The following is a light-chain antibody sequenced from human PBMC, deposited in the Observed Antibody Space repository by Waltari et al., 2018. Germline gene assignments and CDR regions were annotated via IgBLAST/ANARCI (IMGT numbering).Light chain of an antibody. CDR2: DND. CDR1: RSTLVYSY. V-gene: IGLV1-51*01. CDR3: GTWDSSLTAVV. Sequence: QSVLTQPPSVSAAPGQRVTIPCSGRRSTLVYSYVSWYRQLPGTAPKLLIYDNDKRPSGIPDRFSGSKSGTSATLGITGLQTGDEADYYCGTWDSSLTAVVFGGGTKLTVL. J-gene: IGLJ2*01.